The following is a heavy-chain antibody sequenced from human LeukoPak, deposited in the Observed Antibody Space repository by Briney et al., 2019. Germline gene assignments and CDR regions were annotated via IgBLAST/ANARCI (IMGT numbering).Heavy chain of an antibody. J-gene: IGHJ4*02. Sequence: SQTLSLTCAVSGGSISGGGYSWSWIRRPPGKGLEWIGYIYHTGSTYHNPSLKSRVTISVDTSKNQFSLKLSSVTAADTAVYYCARAIAVAGTGGRLFDYWGQGTQVTVSS. CDR3: ARAIAVAGTGGRLFDY. V-gene: IGHV4-30-2*01. CDR1: GGSISGGGYS. CDR2: IYHTGST. D-gene: IGHD6-19*01.